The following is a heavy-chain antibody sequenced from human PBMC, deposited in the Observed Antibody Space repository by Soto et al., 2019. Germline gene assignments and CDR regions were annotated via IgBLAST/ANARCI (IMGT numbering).Heavy chain of an antibody. CDR3: AKVLTAGGLDY. D-gene: IGHD6-13*01. CDR1: CFTFDSYG. CDR2: ISGSGGST. J-gene: IGHJ4*02. V-gene: IGHV3-23*01. Sequence: PGGSLRLSCAASCFTFDSYGMSWVRQAPGKGLEWVSSISGSGGSTYYADSVKGRFTISRDNSKNTLYLQMNSLSAEDTAVYFCAKVLTAGGLDYWGQGTLVTSPQ.